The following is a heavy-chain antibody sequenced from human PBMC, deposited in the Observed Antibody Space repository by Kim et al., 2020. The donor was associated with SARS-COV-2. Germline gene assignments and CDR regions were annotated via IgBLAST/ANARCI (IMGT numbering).Heavy chain of an antibody. CDR2: INHSGST. J-gene: IGHJ5*02. D-gene: IGHD3-10*01. CDR1: GGSFSGYY. V-gene: IGHV4-34*01. CDR3: ARGTYYYGSGSPPKRWWFDP. Sequence: SETLSLTCAVYGGSFSGYYWSWIRQPPGKGLEWIGEINHSGSTNYNPSLKSRVTISVDTSKNQFSLKLSSVTAADTAVYYCARGTYYYGSGSPPKRWWFDPWGQGTLVTVSS.